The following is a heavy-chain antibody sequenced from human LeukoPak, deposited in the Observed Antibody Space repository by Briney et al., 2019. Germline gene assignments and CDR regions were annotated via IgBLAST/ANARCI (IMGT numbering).Heavy chain of an antibody. J-gene: IGHJ5*02. D-gene: IGHD3-10*01. CDR1: GGSFSGFY. CDR2: INHSGST. V-gene: IGHV4-34*01. Sequence: SATLSLTCAVYGGSFSGFYWSWVRQPPGKGLEWIGEINHSGSTHYNPSFKSRVTILVDTSRNQFSLKLTSVTAADTAVYYCARGPDSGSHFAWFDPWGQGTLVIVSS. CDR3: ARGPDSGSHFAWFDP.